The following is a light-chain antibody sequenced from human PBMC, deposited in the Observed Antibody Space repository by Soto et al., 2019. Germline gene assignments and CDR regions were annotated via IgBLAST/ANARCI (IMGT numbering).Light chain of an antibody. V-gene: IGKV1-39*01. CDR3: QQSFSTPLT. J-gene: IGKJ4*01. CDR1: QSISTY. Sequence: DIRMTQSPSSLSASVGDRVTISCRAGQSISTYLNWYQQKPGGAPKLLIYAASSLQSGVPSRFSGSGSGTDFTLTISSLQPEDFAIYHCQQSFSTPLTFGGGTKVEIK. CDR2: AAS.